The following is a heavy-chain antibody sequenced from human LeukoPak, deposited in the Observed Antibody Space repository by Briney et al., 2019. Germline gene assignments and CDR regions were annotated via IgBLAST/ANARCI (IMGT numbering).Heavy chain of an antibody. Sequence: PSQTLSLTCTVSGGSISSGSYYWGWIRQPPGKGLEWIGSIYYSGSTYYNPSLKSRVTISVDTSKNQFSLKLSSVTAADTAVYYCARHHPSSCEFDYWGQGTLVTVSS. J-gene: IGHJ4*02. CDR1: GGSISSGSYY. D-gene: IGHD6-13*01. CDR2: IYYSGST. V-gene: IGHV4-39*01. CDR3: ARHHPSSCEFDY.